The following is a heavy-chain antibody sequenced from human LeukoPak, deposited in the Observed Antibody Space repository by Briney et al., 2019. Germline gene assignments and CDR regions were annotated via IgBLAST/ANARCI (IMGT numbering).Heavy chain of an antibody. CDR3: ARRPGN. V-gene: IGHV3-53*01. Sequence: GGSLRLSCVASGFAFGSNYMSWVRQAPGKGLEWVSLIYSGGAIRYADSVKGRFTISRDSSKNTLFLQMNDLTVEDTARYYCARRPGNWGQGILVTVSS. J-gene: IGHJ4*02. CDR1: GFAFGSNY. CDR2: IYSGGAI. D-gene: IGHD1-14*01.